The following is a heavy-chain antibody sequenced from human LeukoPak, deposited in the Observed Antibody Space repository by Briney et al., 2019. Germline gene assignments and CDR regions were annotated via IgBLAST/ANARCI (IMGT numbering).Heavy chain of an antibody. V-gene: IGHV3-30*03. CDR2: ISYDGRKA. J-gene: IGHJ4*02. CDR3: ARDSIGSDVLFDS. Sequence: GRSLRLSCAASGFTFSSYGMHWVRQAPGKGLEWVAVISYDGRKAYYADSVRGQFTISKDNSRKTLYLQMNSLRPEDTAMYYCARDSIGSDVLFDSWGQGTLVTVSS. CDR1: GFTFSSYG. D-gene: IGHD3-10*01.